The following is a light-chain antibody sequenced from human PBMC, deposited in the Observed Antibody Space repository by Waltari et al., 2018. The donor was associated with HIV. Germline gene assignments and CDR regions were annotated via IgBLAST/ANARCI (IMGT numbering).Light chain of an antibody. CDR3: QQYRSFPLT. CDR1: RDIRNW. V-gene: IGKV1-5*03. J-gene: IGKJ1*01. CDR2: KTV. Sequence: GDRVNITCRASRDIRNWLAWYQQKPGRAPKLLIYKTVTLENGVPSRFSGSGSGTEFTLTINSLQPDDFASYSCQQYRSFPLTFGQGTKVEIK.